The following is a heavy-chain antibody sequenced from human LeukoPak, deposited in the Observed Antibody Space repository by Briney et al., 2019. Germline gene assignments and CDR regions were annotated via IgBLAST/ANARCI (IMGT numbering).Heavy chain of an antibody. Sequence: ASVKVSCEASGGTFSSYAISWVRQAPGQGLEWMGGIIPIFGTANYAQKFQGRVTITADESTSTAYMELSSLRSEDTAVYYCARSTTGTYHDAFDIWGQGTMVTVSS. V-gene: IGHV1-69*01. J-gene: IGHJ3*02. CDR2: IIPIFGTA. CDR3: ARSTTGTYHDAFDI. CDR1: GGTFSSYA. D-gene: IGHD1-1*01.